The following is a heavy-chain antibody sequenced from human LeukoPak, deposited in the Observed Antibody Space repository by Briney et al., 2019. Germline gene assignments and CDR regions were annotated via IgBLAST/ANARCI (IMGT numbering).Heavy chain of an antibody. V-gene: IGHV5-51*01. J-gene: IGHJ4*02. CDR1: GYSFTTYW. D-gene: IGHD2-15*01. CDR3: ARLGTPDPASFDY. CDR2: IYPGDSDT. Sequence: GESLRISCKGSGYSFTTYWISWVRQMPGKGLEWMGIIYPGDSDTRYSPSFQGQVTISADKSISTAYLQWSSLKASDTAMYYCARLGTPDPASFDYWGQGTLVTVSS.